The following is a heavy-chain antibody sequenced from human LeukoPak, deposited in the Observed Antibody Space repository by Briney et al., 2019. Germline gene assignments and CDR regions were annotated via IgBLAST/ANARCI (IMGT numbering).Heavy chain of an antibody. V-gene: IGHV1-2*02. CDR2: INPNSGGT. CDR1: GYTFTGYY. Sequence: ASVKVSCKASGYTFTGYYMHWVRQAPGQGLEWMGWINPNSGGTNYAQKFQGRVTMTRDTSISTAYMELSRLRSDDTAVYYCARERGGYSYGFPSVAFDIWGQGTMVTVSS. D-gene: IGHD5-18*01. CDR3: ARERGGYSYGFPSVAFDI. J-gene: IGHJ3*02.